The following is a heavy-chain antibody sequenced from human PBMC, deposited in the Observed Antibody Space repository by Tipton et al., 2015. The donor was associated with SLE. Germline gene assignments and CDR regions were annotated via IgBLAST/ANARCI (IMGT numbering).Heavy chain of an antibody. CDR3: ARRLSELITISGFDDYHYYMDV. CDR2: IFPGDSTT. V-gene: IGHV5-51*03. Sequence: QLVQSGAEVKKPGESLKISCKASGYTFSSHWIGWVRQMPGKGLEWMGLIFPGDSTTRYSPSFQGQVTISADRSINTASLQWRSLNSSDTATYYCARRLSELITISGFDDYHYYMDVWGKGTTVTVS. D-gene: IGHD3-3*01. J-gene: IGHJ6*03. CDR1: GYTFSSHW.